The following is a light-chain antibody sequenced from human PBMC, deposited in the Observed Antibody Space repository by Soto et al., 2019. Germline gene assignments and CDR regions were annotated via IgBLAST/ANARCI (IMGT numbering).Light chain of an antibody. CDR2: DVT. Sequence: QSALTQPASVSGSPGQSITISCTGTSSVVGGYEFVSWYQQRPGKAPKLVIYDVTYRPSGVSDRFSGSKSGNTASLTISGLQAEDEADYYCSSYTTTIVIFGGGTKVTVL. CDR1: SSVVGGYEF. V-gene: IGLV2-14*01. J-gene: IGLJ2*01. CDR3: SSYTTTIVI.